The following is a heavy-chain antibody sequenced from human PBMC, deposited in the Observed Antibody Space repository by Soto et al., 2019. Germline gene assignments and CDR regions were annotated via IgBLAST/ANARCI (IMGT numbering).Heavy chain of an antibody. CDR3: ARDYLGAAAGFDY. J-gene: IGHJ4*02. CDR2: IYYSGST. V-gene: IGHV4-59*12. D-gene: IGHD6-13*01. Sequence: QVQLQESGPGLVKPSETLSLTCTVSGGSISSYYWSWIRQPPGKGLEWIGYIYYSGSTNYNPSLKRRVXXSXDXFKNQFSLKLSSVTAADTAVYYCARDYLGAAAGFDYWGQGTLVTVSS. CDR1: GGSISSYY.